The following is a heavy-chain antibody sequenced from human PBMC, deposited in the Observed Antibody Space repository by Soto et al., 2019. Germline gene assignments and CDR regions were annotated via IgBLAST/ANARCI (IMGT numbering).Heavy chain of an antibody. J-gene: IGHJ4*02. V-gene: IGHV4-4*07. D-gene: IGHD2-8*01. Sequence: QVQLQESGPRLVKPSETLSLTCSISGGSISSYYWSWIRQPAGKGLEWIGRIYTSGSTNYNPSLKSRVTMSVDTSKNQFSLKLSSVTAADTAVYYCAREAIGYCTNGVCRTFDYWGQGTLVTVSS. CDR3: AREAIGYCTNGVCRTFDY. CDR1: GGSISSYY. CDR2: IYTSGST.